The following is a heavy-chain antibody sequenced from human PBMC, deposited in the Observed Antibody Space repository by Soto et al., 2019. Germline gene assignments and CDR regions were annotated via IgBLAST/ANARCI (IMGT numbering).Heavy chain of an antibody. D-gene: IGHD2-15*01. Sequence: SETLSLTCAVYGGSFSGYYWSWIRQPPGKGLEWIGEINHSGSTNYNPSLKSRVTISVDTSRNQFSLKLSSVTAADPAVDYCARGGGREDIVVVVAAFDYWGQGTLVTVSS. CDR3: ARGGGREDIVVVVAAFDY. CDR1: GGSFSGYY. V-gene: IGHV4-34*01. J-gene: IGHJ4*02. CDR2: INHSGST.